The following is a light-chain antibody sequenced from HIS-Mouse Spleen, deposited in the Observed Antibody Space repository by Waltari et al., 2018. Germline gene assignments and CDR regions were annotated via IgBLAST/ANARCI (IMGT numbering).Light chain of an antibody. J-gene: IGKJ2*01. CDR2: GAS. Sequence: EIVLTQSPGTLSLSPGERATLSCRASQSVSSSYLAWYQQKPGQAPRLLIYGASSRATGIPDRFSGSGSGTDITLTISRLEPEDFAVYYCQQHGTFGQGTKLEIK. CDR1: QSVSSSY. CDR3: QQHGT. V-gene: IGKV3-20*01.